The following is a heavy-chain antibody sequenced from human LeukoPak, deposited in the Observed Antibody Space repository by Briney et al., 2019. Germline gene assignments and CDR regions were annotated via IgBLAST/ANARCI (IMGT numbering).Heavy chain of an antibody. D-gene: IGHD6-19*01. CDR1: GFTFSSYS. V-gene: IGHV3-21*01. J-gene: IGHJ4*02. CDR2: ISSSSSYI. Sequence: GGSLRLSCAAFGFTFSSYSMNWVRQAPGKGLEWVSSISSSSSYIYYADSVKGRFTISRDNAKNSLYLQMNSLRAEDTAVYYCARDWEQWLVLDYWGQGTLVTVSS. CDR3: ARDWEQWLVLDY.